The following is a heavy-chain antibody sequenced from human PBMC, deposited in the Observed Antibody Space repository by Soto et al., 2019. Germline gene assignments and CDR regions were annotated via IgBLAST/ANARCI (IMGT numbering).Heavy chain of an antibody. CDR2: IYWDNDK. D-gene: IGHD2-21*02. Sequence: QITLKESGPTLVKPTQPLTLTCTFSGFSLNTGGLGVGWIRQPPGKALEWLALIYWDNDKRYSPSLKSRLTLTKDTSKNQVVLTMTNMDPVDAGPYCCVHSRCGGDCLQSYSSHYYYGMDVWGQGTTVTVSS. V-gene: IGHV2-5*02. CDR3: VHSRCGGDCLQSYSSHYYYGMDV. J-gene: IGHJ6*02. CDR1: GFSLNTGGLG.